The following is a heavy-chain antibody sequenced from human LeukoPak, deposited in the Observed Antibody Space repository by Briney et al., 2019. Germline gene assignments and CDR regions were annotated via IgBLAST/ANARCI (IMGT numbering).Heavy chain of an antibody. V-gene: IGHV1-8*01. CDR3: ARATRYCSSTSCSVPTYYFEY. Sequence: ASVKVSCKASGYTFTSYDINGVRQATGQGRDWMGWMNPNSGNTGYAQKFQGRVTMTRNTSISTAYRELSSLRSEDTAVYYCARATRYCSSTSCSVPTYYFEYWGQGTLVPVSS. CDR2: MNPNSGNT. CDR1: GYTFTSYD. D-gene: IGHD2-2*01. J-gene: IGHJ4*02.